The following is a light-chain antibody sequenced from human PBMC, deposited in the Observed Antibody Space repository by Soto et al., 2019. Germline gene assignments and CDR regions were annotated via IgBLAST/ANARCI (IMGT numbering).Light chain of an antibody. Sequence: EIVLTQSPAALSLSLGERATLSCTASQYLSTSYLAWYQQEPGQAPRLLIYGTSRRATGIPDGFSASGSGTDFTLTITRLEPEDLALDYCQQYAGLPKTFGLGTNVEIK. V-gene: IGKV3-20*01. J-gene: IGKJ2*01. CDR2: GTS. CDR1: QYLSTSY. CDR3: QQYAGLPKT.